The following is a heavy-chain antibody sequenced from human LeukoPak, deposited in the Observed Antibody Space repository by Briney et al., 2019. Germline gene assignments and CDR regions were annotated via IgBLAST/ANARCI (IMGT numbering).Heavy chain of an antibody. CDR3: ARVGILTGFMDV. D-gene: IGHD3-9*01. Sequence: SETLSLTCSVSGDSISGYYWSWIRQPAGKGLEWIGRIYTSGSTNYNPSLKSRVTMSVDTSKNQFSLKLSSVTAADTAVYYCARVGILTGFMDVWGKGTTVTVSS. CDR2: IYTSGST. J-gene: IGHJ6*04. CDR1: GDSISGYY. V-gene: IGHV4-4*07.